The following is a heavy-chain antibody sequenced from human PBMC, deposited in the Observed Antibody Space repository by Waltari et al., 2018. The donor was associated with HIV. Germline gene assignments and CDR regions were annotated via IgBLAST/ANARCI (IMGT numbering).Heavy chain of an antibody. CDR1: GFIFGNNA. J-gene: IGHJ4*02. CDR3: AGGFTHVLDY. D-gene: IGHD5-12*01. Sequence: EVQLLESGGGLVQPGGSLRLSCAASGFIFGNNAMSWVRQAPGKGMGWVSSISGSGSDTYYADSLKGRFTISRDNSKRNLYLQMNSLRAEDTAVYYCAGGFTHVLDYWGQGTLVTVSS. CDR2: ISGSGSDT. V-gene: IGHV3-23*01.